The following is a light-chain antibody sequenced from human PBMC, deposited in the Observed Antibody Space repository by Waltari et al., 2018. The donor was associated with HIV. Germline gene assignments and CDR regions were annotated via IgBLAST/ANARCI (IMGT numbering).Light chain of an antibody. CDR1: QSLRHSNGFHY. CDR2: LDS. V-gene: IGKV2-28*01. J-gene: IGKJ2*01. Sequence: DIVMTQSPLSLPVTPGEAACISCRSSQSLRHSNGFHYLDWYLQKPGQSPQLLIYLDSNRAPGVPDRFSGSRAGTDFTPKISRVEAEDVGVYYCMQALQTPTAFGQGTKLEIK. CDR3: MQALQTPTA.